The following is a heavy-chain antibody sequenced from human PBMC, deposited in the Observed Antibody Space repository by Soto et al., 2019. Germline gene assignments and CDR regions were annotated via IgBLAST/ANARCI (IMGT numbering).Heavy chain of an antibody. Sequence: GGSLRLSCAASGFTFSSYAMSWVRQAPGKGLEWVSAINSGGSSTSYADSVKGRFTISRDNAKNTLYLQMNSLRAEDTAVYYCARAGNEGEYSSPNAYYYYYMDVWGKGTTVTVSS. V-gene: IGHV3-74*01. CDR3: ARAGNEGEYSSPNAYYYYYMDV. D-gene: IGHD6-6*01. CDR2: INSGGSST. CDR1: GFTFSSYA. J-gene: IGHJ6*03.